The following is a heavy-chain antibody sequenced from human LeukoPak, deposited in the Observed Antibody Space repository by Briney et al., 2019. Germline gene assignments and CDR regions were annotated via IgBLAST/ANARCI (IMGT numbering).Heavy chain of an antibody. Sequence: SETLSLTCTVSGGSISSGDYYWSWIRQPPGKGLEWIGYIYYSGSTYYNPSLKSRVTISVDTSKNQFSLKLSSVTAADTAVYYCARDRGSYAHDAFDMWGQGTMVTVSS. CDR3: ARDRGSYAHDAFDM. CDR2: IYYSGST. D-gene: IGHD1-26*01. V-gene: IGHV4-30-4*01. J-gene: IGHJ3*02. CDR1: GGSISSGDYY.